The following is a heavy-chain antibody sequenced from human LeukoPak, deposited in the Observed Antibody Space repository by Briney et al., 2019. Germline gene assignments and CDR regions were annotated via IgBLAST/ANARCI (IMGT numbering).Heavy chain of an antibody. J-gene: IGHJ4*02. V-gene: IGHV3-23*01. CDR3: AKDSGGGGY. D-gene: IGHD5-12*01. CDR2: ISDSGAGT. CDR1: GFTFSSYS. Sequence: PGGSLRLSCAASGFTFSSYSMSWVRQAPGKGLEWVSAISDSGAGTYYTDSVKGRFTISRDNSKNTVYLQMNSLRAEDTAIYYCAKDSGGGGYWGQGTLVTVSS.